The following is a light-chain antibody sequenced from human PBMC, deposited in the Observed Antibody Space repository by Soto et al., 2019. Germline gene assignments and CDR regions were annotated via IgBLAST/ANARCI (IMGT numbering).Light chain of an antibody. J-gene: IGKJ2*01. CDR3: QQYSHYTS. V-gene: IGKV1-5*03. CDR2: AAS. Sequence: DVQMTQFPYTLSASVGGRVTITCRASQSVDTLLAWYQHKPGKAPKLLISAASNLESGVPSRFSGSGAGTQATLTSRSRQPDDSATYYCQQYSHYTSFGQGTKLEL. CDR1: QSVDTL.